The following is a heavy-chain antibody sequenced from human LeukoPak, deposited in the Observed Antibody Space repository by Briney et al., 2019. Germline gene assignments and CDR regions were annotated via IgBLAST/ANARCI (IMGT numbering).Heavy chain of an antibody. CDR3: VKDREMGSGWAYFQH. V-gene: IGHV3-64D*06. D-gene: IGHD6-19*01. J-gene: IGHJ1*01. CDR1: GFTFSSYA. CDR2: IGRNGDST. Sequence: PGGSLRLSCAASGFTFSSYAMSWVRQAPGKGLEYVSAIGRNGDSTYYADSVKGRFTISRDNSKNTLYLQMSSLRPEDTAVYYCVKDREMGSGWAYFQHWGQGTLVTVSS.